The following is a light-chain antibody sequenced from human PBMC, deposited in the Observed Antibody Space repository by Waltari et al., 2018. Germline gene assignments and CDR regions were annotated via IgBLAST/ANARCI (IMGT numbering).Light chain of an antibody. CDR3: CSYAGTWV. CDR2: DVT. Sequence: QSALTQPRSVSRSPGQSVTISCTGTGSDVGDSHYVSWYQQHPGGAPTLVSYDVTKRPSGVPARFSGSKSGNSASLTVSGLQSGDEADYYCCSYAGTWVFGGGTKLTVL. CDR1: GSDVGDSHY. V-gene: IGLV2-11*01. J-gene: IGLJ3*02.